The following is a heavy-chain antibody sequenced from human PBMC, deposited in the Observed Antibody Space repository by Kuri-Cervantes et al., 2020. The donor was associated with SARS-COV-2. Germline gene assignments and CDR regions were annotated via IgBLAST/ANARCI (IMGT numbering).Heavy chain of an antibody. V-gene: IGHV1-69*13. J-gene: IGHJ4*02. CDR3: TKEKGNNYDFDY. CDR1: GGSFRTLI. Sequence: SVKGTRKTSGGSFRTLIISWVRQAPGQGLEWMGGMSPMFGKANYAQKFEGRVTITADESTSTVYMEVSSLRFEHTAVYYCTKEKGNNYDFDYWGQGTLVTVSS. CDR2: MSPMFGKA. D-gene: IGHD3-22*01.